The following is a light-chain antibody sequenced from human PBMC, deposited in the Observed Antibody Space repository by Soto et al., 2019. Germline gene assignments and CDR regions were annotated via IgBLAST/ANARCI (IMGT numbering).Light chain of an antibody. Sequence: VFTQSSGTRRLAPGGGARLSWRASQSVSSGYLAWCQQKPGQAPRLLIYGASSRATGIPDRFSGSGSGTNFTLTISRLEPEDLVVYYCQQYDSSRTFGQGTKVDIK. CDR2: GAS. V-gene: IGKV3-20*01. CDR1: QSVSSGY. CDR3: QQYDSSRT. J-gene: IGKJ1*01.